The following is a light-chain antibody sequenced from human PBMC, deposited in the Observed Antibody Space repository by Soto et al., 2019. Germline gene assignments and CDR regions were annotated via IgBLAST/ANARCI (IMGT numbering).Light chain of an antibody. CDR2: DAS. V-gene: IGKV3-11*01. J-gene: IGKJ4*01. CDR3: HQRSNWPLT. CDR1: QSVSIY. Sequence: EIVLTQSPATLSLSPEERATLSCRASQSVSIYLAWYQQKPGQAPRLLIYDASNRATGIPARFSGSGSGTDFTLTISSLEPEDFAVYYCHQRSNWPLTFGGGTKVDIK.